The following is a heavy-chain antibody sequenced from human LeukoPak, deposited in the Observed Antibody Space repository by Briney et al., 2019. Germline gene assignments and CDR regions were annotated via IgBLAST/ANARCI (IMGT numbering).Heavy chain of an antibody. D-gene: IGHD3-22*01. V-gene: IGHV4-39*07. J-gene: IGHJ4*02. CDR1: GGSISSSSYY. CDR2: IYYSGST. Sequence: SETLSLTYTVSGGSISSSSYYWGWIRQPPGKGLEWIGSIYYSGSTYYNPSLKSRVTISVDTSKNQFSLKLSSVTAADTAVYYCARLDIGSGYYCFDYWGQGTLVTVSS. CDR3: ARLDIGSGYYCFDY.